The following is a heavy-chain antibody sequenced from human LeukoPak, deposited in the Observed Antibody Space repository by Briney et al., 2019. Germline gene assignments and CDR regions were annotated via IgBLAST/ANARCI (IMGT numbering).Heavy chain of an antibody. CDR2: ISSSSSYI. J-gene: IGHJ4*02. D-gene: IGHD3-10*01. V-gene: IGHV3-21*01. Sequence: KSGGSLRLSCAASGFTFSSYSMNWVRQAPGKGLEWVSSISSSSSYIYYADSVKGRFTISRDNSKNTLYLQMNSLRAEDTAVYYCAKAVLWFGELSPLDYWGQGTLVTVSS. CDR3: AKAVLWFGELSPLDY. CDR1: GFTFSSYS.